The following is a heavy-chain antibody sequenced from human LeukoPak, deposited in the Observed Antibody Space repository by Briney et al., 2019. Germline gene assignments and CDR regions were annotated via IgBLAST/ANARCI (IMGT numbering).Heavy chain of an antibody. D-gene: IGHD3-9*01. Sequence: ASVKVSCKASGYTFTGYYMHWVRQAPGQGLEWMGWINPNSGGTNYAQKFQGRVTMTRDTPISTAYMELSSLRSEDTAVYYCARELLLTGYYYFDYWGQGTLVTVSS. V-gene: IGHV1-2*02. CDR3: ARELLLTGYYYFDY. J-gene: IGHJ4*02. CDR2: INPNSGGT. CDR1: GYTFTGYY.